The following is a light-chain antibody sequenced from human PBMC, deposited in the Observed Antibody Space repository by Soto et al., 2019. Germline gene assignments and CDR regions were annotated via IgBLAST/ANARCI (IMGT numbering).Light chain of an antibody. Sequence: QSALTQPPSASGSPGQSVTISCTGTSSDVGGYNYVSWYQQHPGKAPKLMIYDVSKRPSGVPDRFSGSKSGNTASLTVSGLRAEDEADYYCSSYAGSNNVFGTGTKVTVL. CDR2: DVS. V-gene: IGLV2-8*01. CDR1: SSDVGGYNY. CDR3: SSYAGSNNV. J-gene: IGLJ1*01.